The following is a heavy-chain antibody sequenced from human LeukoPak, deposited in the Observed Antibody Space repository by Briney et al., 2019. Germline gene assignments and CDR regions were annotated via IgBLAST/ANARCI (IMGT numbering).Heavy chain of an antibody. D-gene: IGHD6-19*01. J-gene: IGHJ4*02. Sequence: PSETLSLTCAVYGGSFSGYYWSWTRQPPGKGLEWIGEINHSGSTNYNPSLKSRVTISVDTSKNQFSLKLSSVTAADTAVYYCASNWSSGWSNWGQGTLVTVSS. CDR1: GGSFSGYY. V-gene: IGHV4-34*01. CDR2: INHSGST. CDR3: ASNWSSGWSN.